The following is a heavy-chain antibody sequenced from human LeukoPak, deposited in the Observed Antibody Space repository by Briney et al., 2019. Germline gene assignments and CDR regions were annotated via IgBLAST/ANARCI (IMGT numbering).Heavy chain of an antibody. CDR2: ISSSSGTI. V-gene: IGHV3-48*02. CDR3: AREKSGADF. J-gene: IGHJ4*02. CDR1: GFTFGDYA. Sequence: GGSLRLSCTASGFTFGDYAMSWFRQAPGKGLEWIADISSSSGTISYADSVKGRFTISRDNAKNSVYLQMNSLRDEDTAVYYCAREKSGADFWGQGTLVTVSS. D-gene: IGHD3-10*01.